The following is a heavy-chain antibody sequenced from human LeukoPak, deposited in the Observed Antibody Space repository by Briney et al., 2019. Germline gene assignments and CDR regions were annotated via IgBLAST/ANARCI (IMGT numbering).Heavy chain of an antibody. Sequence: ASVKVSCKASGYTFTGYYMHWVRQAPGQGLEWMGWINPNSGGTNYAQKFQGRVTMTRDTSISTAYMELSRLRSDDTAVYYCARTPTVTTVRYYLDYWGQGTLVTVSS. D-gene: IGHD4-11*01. J-gene: IGHJ4*02. CDR2: INPNSGGT. CDR3: ARTPTVTTVRYYLDY. V-gene: IGHV1-2*02. CDR1: GYTFTGYY.